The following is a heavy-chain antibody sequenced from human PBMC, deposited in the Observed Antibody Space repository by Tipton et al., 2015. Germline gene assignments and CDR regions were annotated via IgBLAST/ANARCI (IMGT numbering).Heavy chain of an antibody. V-gene: IGHV4-39*02. Sequence: TLSLTCSVSGVSISSSSYYWGWIRQAPGKGLEWIGHGDYGGNTYLNPSLRSRVTISVDTSKNHFSLKLNSVTAADTAVYYCAHYDYYYYAMDVWGQGTTVTVSS. CDR3: AHYDYYYYAMDV. J-gene: IGHJ6*02. CDR1: GVSISSSSYY. D-gene: IGHD4-17*01. CDR2: GDYGGNT.